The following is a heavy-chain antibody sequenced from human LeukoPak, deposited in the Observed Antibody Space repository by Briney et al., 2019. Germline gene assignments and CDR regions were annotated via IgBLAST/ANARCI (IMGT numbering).Heavy chain of an antibody. J-gene: IGHJ4*02. V-gene: IGHV3-7*04. Sequence: GGSLRLSCTASGLTFRSSWMTCVRQAPGKGLEWVAHINQEGSGKYYVDSVKGRFTISRDNAKNSLHLQMTSLRAEDTAVYYCARGHYGRDFWGQGTLVSVSS. CDR3: ARGHYGRDF. CDR2: INQEGSGK. D-gene: IGHD4-17*01. CDR1: GLTFRSSW.